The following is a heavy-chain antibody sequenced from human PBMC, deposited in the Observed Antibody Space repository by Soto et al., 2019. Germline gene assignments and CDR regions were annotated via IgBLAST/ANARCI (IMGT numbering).Heavy chain of an antibody. J-gene: IGHJ5*02. CDR2: INTGNGHT. D-gene: IGHD3-10*01. Sequence: GASVNVSCKASGYPFSNYNIHWVRQAPGQSLEWVGWINTGNGHTRYSQKFQGRVTITSDQAANTAYMELSSLKSEDTAVYYCARSSLRGVFDPWGQGTLVTVSS. CDR3: ARSSLRGVFDP. CDR1: GYPFSNYN. V-gene: IGHV1-3*04.